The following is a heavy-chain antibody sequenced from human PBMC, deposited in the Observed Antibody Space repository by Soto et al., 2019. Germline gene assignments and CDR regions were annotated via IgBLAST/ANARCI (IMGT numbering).Heavy chain of an antibody. CDR1: GYTFTSYY. J-gene: IGHJ6*02. D-gene: IGHD3-10*01. CDR3: ARDPSYGSGSYYALDYYYGMDV. Sequence: ASVKVSCKASGYTFTSYYMHWVRQAPGQGLEWMGIINPSGGSTSYAQKFQGRVTMTRDTSTSTVYMGLSSLRSEDTAVYYCARDPSYGSGSYYALDYYYGMDVWGQGTTVTVSS. CDR2: INPSGGST. V-gene: IGHV1-46*01.